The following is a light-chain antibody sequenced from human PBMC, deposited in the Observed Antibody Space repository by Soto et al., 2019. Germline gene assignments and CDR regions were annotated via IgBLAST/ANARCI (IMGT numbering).Light chain of an antibody. V-gene: IGKV1-33*01. Sequence: DIQMTQSPSSLSASVGDRVTITCQASQDISFYLNWYQQKPGKAPKVLIYDAYNLETGVPSRFSGSGSGTYFTFTISSLQPEDIATYYCQQYDDLSTFGGGTKVEIK. J-gene: IGKJ4*01. CDR3: QQYDDLST. CDR1: QDISFY. CDR2: DAY.